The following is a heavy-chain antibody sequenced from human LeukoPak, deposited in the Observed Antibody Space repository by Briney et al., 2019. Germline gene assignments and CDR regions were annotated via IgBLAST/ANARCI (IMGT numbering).Heavy chain of an antibody. Sequence: SETLSLTCTVSGDSIDSYYWSWIRQPPGKGLEWIGYIYYRGTTSYNPSLKSRVTVSVDTSKNQFSLNLRSVTAADTAVYYCVREIEDAFDIWGQGTVVTVSS. CDR2: IYYRGTT. V-gene: IGHV4-59*12. CDR3: VREIEDAFDI. CDR1: GDSIDSYY. D-gene: IGHD2/OR15-2a*01. J-gene: IGHJ3*02.